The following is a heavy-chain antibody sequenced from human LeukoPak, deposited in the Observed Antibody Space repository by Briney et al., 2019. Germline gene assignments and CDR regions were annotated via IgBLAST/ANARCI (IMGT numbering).Heavy chain of an antibody. V-gene: IGHV3-30*18. Sequence: GGSLRLSCAASGFTFSSYGMHWVRQAPGKGLEWVAVISYDGSNKYYADSVKGRFTISRDNSKNTLYLQMNSLRAEDTAVYYCAKVQAHSSGYYESYYYYGMDVWGQGTTVTVSS. J-gene: IGHJ6*02. CDR3: AKVQAHSSGYYESYYYYGMDV. CDR2: ISYDGSNK. CDR1: GFTFSSYG. D-gene: IGHD3-22*01.